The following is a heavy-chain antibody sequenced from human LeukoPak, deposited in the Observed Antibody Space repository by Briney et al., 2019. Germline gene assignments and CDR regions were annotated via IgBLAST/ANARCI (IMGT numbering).Heavy chain of an antibody. CDR3: AELGITMIGGV. J-gene: IGHJ6*04. CDR2: ISSGSTI. D-gene: IGHD3-10*02. Sequence: GWSLRLSCAASGFSFSSYSMNWVRQAPGKGLEWVSSISSGSTIYYADSVKGRFTISRDNAKNSLYLQMNSLRAEDTAVYYCAELGITMIGGVWGKGTTVTISS. V-gene: IGHV3-69-1*02. CDR1: GFSFSSYS.